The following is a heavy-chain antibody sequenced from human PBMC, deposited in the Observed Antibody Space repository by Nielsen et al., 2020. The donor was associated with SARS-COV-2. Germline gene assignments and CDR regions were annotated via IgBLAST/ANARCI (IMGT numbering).Heavy chain of an antibody. D-gene: IGHD6-19*01. Sequence: PETLSLTCTVSGASITSTNFYWGWVRQPPGKGLAWIGSVYYSGTTYYNPSLKSRVTMSVDTSKNQFSLNLTSVTAADTALYYCARAGPIAVTGRGNFDHWGQGALVTVSS. J-gene: IGHJ4*02. CDR3: ARAGPIAVTGRGNFDH. CDR1: GASITSTNFY. CDR2: VYYSGTT. V-gene: IGHV4-39*01.